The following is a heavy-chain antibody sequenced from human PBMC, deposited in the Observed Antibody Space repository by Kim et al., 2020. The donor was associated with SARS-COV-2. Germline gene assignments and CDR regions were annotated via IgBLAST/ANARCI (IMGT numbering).Heavy chain of an antibody. CDR1: GLTFSGTF. D-gene: IGHD3-16*01. CDR2: IYDDGTT. J-gene: IGHJ4*02. V-gene: IGHV3-53*01. Sequence: GGSLRLSCAASGLTFSGTFFTWVRQTPGKGLEWVSVIYDDGTTYYADSVKGRFTLSRDNSKNTLYLRMNSLSAGDTAVYYCARGALFSSINDFWGPGTLV. CDR3: ARGALFSSINDF.